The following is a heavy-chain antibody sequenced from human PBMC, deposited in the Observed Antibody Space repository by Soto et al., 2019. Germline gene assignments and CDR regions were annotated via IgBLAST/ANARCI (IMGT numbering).Heavy chain of an antibody. Sequence: EVQLVQSGAEVRKPGESLTISCRASGYTFTGYYIAWLRHMSGQGLQWMGRVLPGDSSTYYHPSLRGRIVISADESLSTADLQLSNLTAADIGVYDCAGRFRRAATSYGAPWDAPWGQGPLVTVSS. CDR2: VLPGDSST. CDR3: AGRFRRAATSYGAPWDAP. CDR1: GYTFTGYY. V-gene: IGHV5-10-1*03. D-gene: IGHD6-25*01. J-gene: IGHJ5*02.